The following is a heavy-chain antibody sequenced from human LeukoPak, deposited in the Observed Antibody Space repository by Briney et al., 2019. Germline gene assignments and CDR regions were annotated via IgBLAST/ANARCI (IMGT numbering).Heavy chain of an antibody. CDR3: ARGTIAVADYFDY. Sequence: GGSLRLSCAASGFSVSTNYMTWVRLAPGKGLEWVSIIYNDGNTFYADSVKGRFTISRDNSKNTLYLQMNSLRAEDTAVYYCARGTIAVADYFDYWGQGTLVTVSS. V-gene: IGHV3-53*01. CDR1: GFSVSTNY. CDR2: IYNDGNT. D-gene: IGHD6-19*01. J-gene: IGHJ4*02.